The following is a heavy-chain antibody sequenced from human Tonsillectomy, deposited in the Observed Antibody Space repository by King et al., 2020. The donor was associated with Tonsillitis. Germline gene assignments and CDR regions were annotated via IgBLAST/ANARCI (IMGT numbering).Heavy chain of an antibody. J-gene: IGHJ4*02. Sequence: VQLQEAGPGLVKPSQTLSLTCTVSGGSISSGDNYWSWIRQPPGKGLEWIGYVYYSGIAYYNPSLKSRVTISIHTSKNQFSLKLRSVNAADTAVYYCDRDCYDTAFDHWGQGTLVTVSS. V-gene: IGHV4-30-4*08. D-gene: IGHD3-3*01. CDR1: GGSISSGDNY. CDR2: VYYSGIA. CDR3: DRDCYDTAFDH.